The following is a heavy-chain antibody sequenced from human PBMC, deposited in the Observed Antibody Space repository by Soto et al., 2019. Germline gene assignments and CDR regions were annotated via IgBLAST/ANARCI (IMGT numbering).Heavy chain of an antibody. D-gene: IGHD2-15*01. CDR3: ARDCSGGACYPASFDY. CDR1: AGSISTYH. CDR2: IYYTGST. V-gene: IGHV4-4*07. Sequence: PSETLSLTCSVAAGSISTYHWSWIRQPAGKGLEWIGHIYYTGSTDYNPSLKSRVTMSVDTSKNQFSLKVSSATAADTAVYYCARDCSGGACYPASFDYWGQGTLVTVSS. J-gene: IGHJ4*02.